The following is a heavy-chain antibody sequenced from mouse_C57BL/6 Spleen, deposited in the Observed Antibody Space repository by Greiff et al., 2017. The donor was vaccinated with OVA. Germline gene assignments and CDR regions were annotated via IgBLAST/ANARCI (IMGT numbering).Heavy chain of an antibody. V-gene: IGHV5-9-1*02. CDR1: GFTFSSYA. J-gene: IGHJ4*01. Sequence: EVQGVESGEGLVKPGGSLKLSCAASGFTFSSYAMSWVRQTPEKRLEWVAYISSGGDYIYYADTVKGRFTISRDNARNTLYLQMSSLKSEDTAMYYCTRDGDGYYFYYAMDYWGQGTSVTVSS. CDR3: TRDGDGYYFYYAMDY. D-gene: IGHD2-3*01. CDR2: ISSGGDYI.